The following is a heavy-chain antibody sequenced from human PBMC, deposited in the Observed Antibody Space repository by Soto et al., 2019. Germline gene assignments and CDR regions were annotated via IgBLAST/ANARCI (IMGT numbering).Heavy chain of an antibody. J-gene: IGHJ5*02. CDR2: IYYSGIT. V-gene: IGHV4-39*02. Sequence: QLQLQESGPGLVKPSETLSLTCTVSGGSISSSSYYWGWIRQPPGKGLEWIGSIYYSGITYYNPSLKGRVTISVDTSKNKCSLKLSSVTAADTAVYYCARDGYNRGNWFDPWGQGTLVTVSS. CDR3: ARDGYNRGNWFDP. CDR1: GGSISSSSYY. D-gene: IGHD5-12*01.